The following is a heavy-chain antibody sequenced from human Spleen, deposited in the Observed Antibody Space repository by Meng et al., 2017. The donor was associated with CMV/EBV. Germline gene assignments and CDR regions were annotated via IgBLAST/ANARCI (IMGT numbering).Heavy chain of an antibody. J-gene: IGHJ6*02. CDR2: ISFDGSKK. CDR3: ARAMVYCSSTSCYYLDV. CDR1: GFTFSSYA. V-gene: IGHV3-30*09. D-gene: IGHD2-2*01. Sequence: GGSLRLSCAASGFTFSSYAMHWVRQTPGKGLEWVAVISFDGSKKNYEDSVRGRFGISRDNSKNTLYLQMNSLRAEDTAVYYCARAMVYCSSTSCYYLDVWGQGTTVTVSS.